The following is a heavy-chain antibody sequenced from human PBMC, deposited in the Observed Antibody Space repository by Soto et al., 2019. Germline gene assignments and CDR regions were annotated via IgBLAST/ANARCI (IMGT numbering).Heavy chain of an antibody. CDR2: FDPEDGET. V-gene: IGHV1-24*01. CDR3: ATSIRYCTNGVCSYYFDY. CDR1: GYTLTELS. D-gene: IGHD2-8*01. Sequence: ASVKVSCKVSGYTLTELSMHWVRQAPGKGLEWMGGFDPEDGETIYAQKFQGRVTMTEDTSTDTAYMELSSLRSEDTAVYYCATSIRYCTNGVCSYYFDYWGQGTLVTSPQ. J-gene: IGHJ4*02.